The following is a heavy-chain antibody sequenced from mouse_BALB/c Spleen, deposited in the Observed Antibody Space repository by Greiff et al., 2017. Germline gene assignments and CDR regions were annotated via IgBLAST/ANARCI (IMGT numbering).Heavy chain of an antibody. V-gene: IGHV5-9-3*01. CDR1: GFTFSSYA. Sequence: EVMLVESGGGLVQPGGSLKLSCAASGFTFSSYAMSWVRQTPEKRLEWVATISSGGSYTYYPDSVKGRFTISRDNAKNTLYLQMSSLRSEDTAMYYCARQRGDYYGSSYHYFDYWGQGTTLTVSS. J-gene: IGHJ2*01. CDR2: ISSGGSYT. CDR3: ARQRGDYYGSSYHYFDY. D-gene: IGHD1-1*01.